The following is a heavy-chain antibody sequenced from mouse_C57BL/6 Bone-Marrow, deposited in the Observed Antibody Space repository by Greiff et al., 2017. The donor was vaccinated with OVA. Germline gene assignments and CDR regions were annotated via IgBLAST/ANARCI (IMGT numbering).Heavy chain of an antibody. V-gene: IGHV1-26*01. Sequence: EVQLQQSGPELVKPGASVKISCKASGYTFTDYYMNWVKQSHGKSLEWIGDINPNNGGTSYNQKFKGKATLTVDKSSSTAYMELRSLTAEDSAVYYCARLNDGYYVWYFDVWGTGTTVTVSS. J-gene: IGHJ1*03. D-gene: IGHD2-3*01. CDR2: INPNNGGT. CDR3: ARLNDGYYVWYFDV. CDR1: GYTFTDYY.